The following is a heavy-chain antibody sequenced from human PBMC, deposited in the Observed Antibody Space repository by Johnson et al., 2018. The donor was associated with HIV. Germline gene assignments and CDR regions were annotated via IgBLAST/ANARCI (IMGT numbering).Heavy chain of an antibody. J-gene: IGHJ3*02. CDR1: GFTFSTNW. CDR3: ARERNYGDSDDAFDI. CDR2: ISSNGGST. Sequence: VQLVESGGGLVQPGGSLRLSCAASGFTFSTNWMHWVRQAPGKGLVWVSRISSNGGSTYYANSVKGRLTISRDNSKNRLYLQMGSLRAEDMAVYYCARERNYGDSDDAFDIWGQGTMVTVSS. V-gene: IGHV3-64*01. D-gene: IGHD4-17*01.